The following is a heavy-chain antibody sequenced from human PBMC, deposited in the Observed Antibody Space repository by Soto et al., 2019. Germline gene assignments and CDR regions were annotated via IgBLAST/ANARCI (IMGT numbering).Heavy chain of an antibody. CDR3: ARGYCSSTSCYRFDY. D-gene: IGHD2-2*02. CDR2: IIPILGIA. V-gene: IGHV1-69*02. Sequence: SVKVSCKASGGTFSSYTISWVRQAPGQGLELMGRIIPILGIANYAQKFQGRVTITADKSTSTAYMELSSLRSEDTAVYYCARGYCSSTSCYRFDYWGQGTLVTVSS. CDR1: GGTFSSYT. J-gene: IGHJ4*02.